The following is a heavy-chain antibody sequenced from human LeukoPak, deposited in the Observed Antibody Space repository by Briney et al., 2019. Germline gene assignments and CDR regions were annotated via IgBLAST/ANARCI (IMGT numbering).Heavy chain of an antibody. J-gene: IGHJ5*02. D-gene: IGHD6-19*01. CDR1: GFTFSSYG. CDR2: ISYDGSNK. Sequence: GRSLRLSCAASGFTFSSYGMHWVRQAPGKGLEWVAVISYDGSNKYYADSVKGRFTISRDNCKNTLYLQMNSLRAEDTAVYYCAKDGGLAVAVNWFDPWGQGTLVTVSS. CDR3: AKDGGLAVAVNWFDP. V-gene: IGHV3-30*18.